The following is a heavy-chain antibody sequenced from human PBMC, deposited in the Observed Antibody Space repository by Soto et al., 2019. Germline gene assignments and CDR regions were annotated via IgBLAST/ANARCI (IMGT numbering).Heavy chain of an antibody. CDR2: IDPSGGST. J-gene: IGHJ4*02. CDR3: ARDLTGGPSYYDFWSGYSPVDY. CDR1: GYDFTSYY. D-gene: IGHD3-3*01. V-gene: IGHV1-46*03. Sequence: ASVKVSCKASGYDFTSYYMHWVRQAPGQGLEWMGIIDPSGGSTSYAQKFQGRVSMTRDTSTSTVYMDLSSLRSEDTAVYYCARDLTGGPSYYDFWSGYSPVDYWGLGTLVTVSS.